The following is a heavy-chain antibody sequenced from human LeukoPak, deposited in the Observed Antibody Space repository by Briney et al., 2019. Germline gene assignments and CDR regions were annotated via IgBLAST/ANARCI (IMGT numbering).Heavy chain of an antibody. CDR1: GFTFSSYW. V-gene: IGHV3-7*01. J-gene: IGHJ6*02. D-gene: IGHD6-19*01. CDR3: ARDLAVAGTLSRSRYYYYSMDV. CDR2: IKQDGSEK. Sequence: GGSLRLSCAASGFTFSSYWMSWVRQAPGKGLEWVANIKQDGSEKYYVDSVKGRFTISRDNAKNSLYLQMNSLRAEDTAVYYCARDLAVAGTLSRSRYYYYSMDVWGQGTTVTVSS.